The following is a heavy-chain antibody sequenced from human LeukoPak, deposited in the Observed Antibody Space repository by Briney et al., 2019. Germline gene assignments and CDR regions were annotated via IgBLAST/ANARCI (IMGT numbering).Heavy chain of an antibody. CDR2: INHNGNVN. J-gene: IGHJ6*02. V-gene: IGHV3-7*03. CDR3: ARGGGLDV. CDR1: GFTFSSYW. D-gene: IGHD3-16*01. Sequence: GGSLRLSCAASGFTFSSYWMNWARQAPGKGLEWVASINHNGNVNYYVDSVKGRSAISRDNAKNSLYLQMSNLRAEDTAVYFCARGGGLDVWGQGATVTVSS.